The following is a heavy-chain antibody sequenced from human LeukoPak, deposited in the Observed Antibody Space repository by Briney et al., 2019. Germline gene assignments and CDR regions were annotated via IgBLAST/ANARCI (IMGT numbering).Heavy chain of an antibody. J-gene: IGHJ5*01. Sequence: ASVKVSCKASGYTFTDYYIHWVRQAPGQGLEWMASINPHGGVTNSAQEFQGRVTVTRDASISTAYLELSGLRSDDTAVYYCARERTPIALKIMIIFDSWGQGTLITVSS. CDR3: ARERTPIALKIMIIFDS. V-gene: IGHV1-2*02. CDR1: GYTFTDYY. D-gene: IGHD3-16*01. CDR2: INPHGGVT.